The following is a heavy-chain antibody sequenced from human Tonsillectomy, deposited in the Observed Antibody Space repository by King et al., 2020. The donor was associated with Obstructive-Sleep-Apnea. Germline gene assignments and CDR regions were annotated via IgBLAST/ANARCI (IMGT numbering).Heavy chain of an antibody. D-gene: IGHD1-26*01. Sequence: QLQESGPGLVKPSETLSLTCTVSGGSISSTDYYWGWIRQPPGKGLNWIGSISYGGSTYYNPSLKSRVTISIDTSKNQFSLKLSSVTAADTAVYYCAGEGMMLGATNGLSYWGQGTLVTVSS. CDR3: AGEGMMLGATNGLSY. V-gene: IGHV4-39*07. CDR1: GGSISSTDYY. CDR2: ISYGGST. J-gene: IGHJ4*02.